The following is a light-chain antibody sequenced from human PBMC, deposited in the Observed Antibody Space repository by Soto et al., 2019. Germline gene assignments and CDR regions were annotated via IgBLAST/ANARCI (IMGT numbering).Light chain of an antibody. CDR1: QSVSSSY. CDR3: QQYNNWPPTWT. Sequence: EIVLTQSPGTLSLSPGDRATLSCRASQSVSSSYLAWYQQKPGQAPRLLIYGASTRATGIPARFSGSGSGTEFTLTISSLQSEDFAVYYCQQYNNWPPTWTFGQGTKVDIK. CDR2: GAS. V-gene: IGKV3-15*01. J-gene: IGKJ1*01.